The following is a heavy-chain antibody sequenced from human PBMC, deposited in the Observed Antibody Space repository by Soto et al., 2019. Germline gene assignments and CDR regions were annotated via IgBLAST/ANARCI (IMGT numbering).Heavy chain of an antibody. J-gene: IGHJ4*02. CDR1: GFPFSSYA. V-gene: IGHV3-23*01. Sequence: EMQLLVSGGGLVQPGGSLRLSCAASGFPFSSYAMSWVRQAPGKGLEWVSGISGSGGLTYYADSVKGRFTISRDNSKNTLYLQMNSLLADDTAVYYCAKSLSACPTYFFDYWGQGTLVSVSS. CDR3: AKSLSACPTYFFDY. CDR2: ISGSGGLT.